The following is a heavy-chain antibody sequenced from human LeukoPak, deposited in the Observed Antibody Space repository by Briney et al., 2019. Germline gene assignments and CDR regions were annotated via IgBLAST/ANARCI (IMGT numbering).Heavy chain of an antibody. CDR2: IYSGGST. Sequence: PGGSLRLSCAASGFTVSSNYMSWVRQAPGKGLEWVSVIYSGGSTYYADSVKGRFTISRDNSKNTLYLQMNSLRAEDTAVYYCAREPTLLSGYAGGFDYWGQGTLVTVSS. CDR1: GFTVSSNY. CDR3: AREPTLLSGYAGGFDY. V-gene: IGHV3-66*01. D-gene: IGHD5-12*01. J-gene: IGHJ4*02.